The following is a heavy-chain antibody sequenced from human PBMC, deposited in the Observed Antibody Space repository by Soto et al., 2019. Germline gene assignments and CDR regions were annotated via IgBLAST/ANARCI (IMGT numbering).Heavy chain of an antibody. CDR1: GYTFNTYG. D-gene: IGHD3-10*01. V-gene: IGHV1-18*01. CDR2: ISAYDGKT. CDR3: ARDLNRAGNDAFDI. J-gene: IGHJ3*02. Sequence: ASVKVSCKTSGYTFNTYGINWVRQAPGQGLELMGWISAYDGKTTYAEKFQGRVTLTTDTSTSTAYMELRSLRSDDTAVYYCARDLNRAGNDAFDIWGQGTMVTVSS.